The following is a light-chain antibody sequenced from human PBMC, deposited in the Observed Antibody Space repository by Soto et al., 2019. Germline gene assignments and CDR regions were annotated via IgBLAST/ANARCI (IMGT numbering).Light chain of an antibody. V-gene: IGKV3-20*01. CDR3: QQYGSSPT. CDR1: QSVSSSY. J-gene: IGKJ1*01. Sequence: EIVLTQSPGTLSLSPVERATLSCRASQSVSSSYLAWYQQKPGQAPRLLIYGASNRATGIPDRFSGSGSGTDFTLTISRLEPEDFAVYYCQQYGSSPTFGQGTKVDIK. CDR2: GAS.